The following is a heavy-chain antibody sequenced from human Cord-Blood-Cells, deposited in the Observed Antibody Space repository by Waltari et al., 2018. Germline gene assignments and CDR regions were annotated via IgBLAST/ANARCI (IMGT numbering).Heavy chain of an antibody. Sequence: QVHLVQSGAEVKKPGSSVKVSCNASGGTLSSYDISWVRQAPAQGLEWMVGIIPIFGTANYAQKFQGRVTITADESTSTAYMELSSLRSEDTAVYYCARVRYYDSSGYYYYFDYWGQGTLVTVSS. D-gene: IGHD3-22*01. CDR1: GGTLSSYD. CDR2: IIPIFGTA. V-gene: IGHV1-69*01. CDR3: ARVRYYDSSGYYYYFDY. J-gene: IGHJ4*02.